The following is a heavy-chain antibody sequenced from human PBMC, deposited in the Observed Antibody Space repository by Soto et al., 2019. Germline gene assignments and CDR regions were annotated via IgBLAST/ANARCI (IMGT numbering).Heavy chain of an antibody. Sequence: GESLKISCKGSGYNFTTYWIDWVRQMPGKGLEWMGAIYPGDSDTRYSPSFQGQVTISADKSISTAYLQWNSLKASDTAIYYCARYKGRAFDLWGQGTLVTVSS. J-gene: IGHJ5*02. V-gene: IGHV5-51*01. D-gene: IGHD1-20*01. CDR2: IYPGDSDT. CDR3: ARYKGRAFDL. CDR1: GYNFTTYW.